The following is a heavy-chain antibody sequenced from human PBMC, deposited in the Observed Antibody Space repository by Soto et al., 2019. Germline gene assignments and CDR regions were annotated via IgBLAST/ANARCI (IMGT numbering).Heavy chain of an antibody. V-gene: IGHV4-34*01. J-gene: IGHJ4*02. Sequence: PSETLSLTCAVYGGSFSGYYWSWIRQPPGKGLEWIGEINHSGSTNYSPSLKSRVTISVDTSKNQFSLKLSSVTAADTAVYYCARGLAYPSPSEYPLDYWGQGTLVTVPQ. D-gene: IGHD6-6*01. CDR1: GGSFSGYY. CDR2: INHSGST. CDR3: ARGLAYPSPSEYPLDY.